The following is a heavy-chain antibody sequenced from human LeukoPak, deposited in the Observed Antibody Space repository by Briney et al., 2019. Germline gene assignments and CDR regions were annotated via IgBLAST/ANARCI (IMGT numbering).Heavy chain of an antibody. CDR2: ISSSSSAM. Sequence: GGSLRLSCAASGFTLSTYSMNWVRQAPGKGLEWVSYISSSSSAMYYADSVKGRFTISRDNAKNSLYLQMNSLRDEDTAVYYCARDAGDHGGNSGDYWGQGTLVTVSS. J-gene: IGHJ4*02. CDR1: GFTLSTYS. CDR3: ARDAGDHGGNSGDY. V-gene: IGHV3-48*02. D-gene: IGHD4-23*01.